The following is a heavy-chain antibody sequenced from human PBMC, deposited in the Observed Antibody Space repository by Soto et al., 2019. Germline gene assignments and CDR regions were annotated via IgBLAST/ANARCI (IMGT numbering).Heavy chain of an antibody. CDR2: INAGNGNT. Sequence: QVQLVQSGAEVKKPGASVKVSCKASGYTFTSYAMHWVRQAPGQRLKWMGWINAGNGNTKYSQKFQGRVTITRDTSASTAYMELSSLRSEDTAVYYCARNHKAMVTGVWFDPWGQGTLVTVSS. CDR3: ARNHKAMVTGVWFDP. CDR1: GYTFTSYA. V-gene: IGHV1-3*01. D-gene: IGHD5-18*01. J-gene: IGHJ5*02.